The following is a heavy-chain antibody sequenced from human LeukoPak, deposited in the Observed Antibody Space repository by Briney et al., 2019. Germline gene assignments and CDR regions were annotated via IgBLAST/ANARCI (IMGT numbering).Heavy chain of an antibody. Sequence: GGSLRLSCVASGFTFTKAWMSWVRQSPGKGLEWVGRIKNKADGETTDYAAPVKGRFTISRDDSTNTLYLQMNSLKTEDTAIYYCTTEYSYSYYFDYRGRGTLVTVSS. CDR3: TTEYSYSYYFDY. J-gene: IGHJ4*02. V-gene: IGHV3-15*01. CDR2: IKNKADGETT. D-gene: IGHD4-11*01. CDR1: GFTFTKAW.